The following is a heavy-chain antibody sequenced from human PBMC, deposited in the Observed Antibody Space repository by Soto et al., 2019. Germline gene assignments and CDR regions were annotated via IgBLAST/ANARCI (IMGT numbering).Heavy chain of an antibody. V-gene: IGHV3-21*01. CDR1: GFTFSTYT. CDR2: ITGSSDSI. Sequence: GGSLRLSCAASGFTFSTYTMNWVRQAPGKGLEWVSSITGSSDSIYYADSLKGRFTISRDNAKNSLFLQMSRLRAEDTAVYYCARGSVIATFAWGQGTLVTVSS. CDR3: ARGSVIATFA. D-gene: IGHD2-21*01. J-gene: IGHJ4*02.